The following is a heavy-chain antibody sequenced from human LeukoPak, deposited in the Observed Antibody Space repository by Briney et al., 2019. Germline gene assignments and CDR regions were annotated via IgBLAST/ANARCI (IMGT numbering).Heavy chain of an antibody. CDR1: GDSVSGNSAA. Sequence: SQTLSLTCAISGDSVSGNSAAWNWIRQSPSRGLEWLGRTYYRSKWYNDYAVSVKSRITINPDTSKNQFSLQLNSVTPEDTAVYYCARGNYSSGWYPLDYWGQGTLVTVSS. CDR3: ARGNYSSGWYPLDY. D-gene: IGHD6-19*01. J-gene: IGHJ4*02. V-gene: IGHV6-1*01. CDR2: TYYRSKWYN.